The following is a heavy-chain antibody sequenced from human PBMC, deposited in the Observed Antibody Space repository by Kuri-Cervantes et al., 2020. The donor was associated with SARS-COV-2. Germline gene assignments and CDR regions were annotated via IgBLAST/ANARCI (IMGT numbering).Heavy chain of an antibody. CDR1: GFTFSGSA. V-gene: IGHV3-73*01. CDR2: IRSKANSYAT. J-gene: IGHJ4*02. CDR3: TFDYYDSSGYFLFDY. D-gene: IGHD3-22*01. Sequence: GGSLRLSCAASGFTFSGSAMHWVRQASEKGLEWVGRIRSKANSYATAYAASVKGRFTISRDDSKNTAYLQMNSLKTEDTAVYYCTFDYYDSSGYFLFDYWGQGTLVTVSS.